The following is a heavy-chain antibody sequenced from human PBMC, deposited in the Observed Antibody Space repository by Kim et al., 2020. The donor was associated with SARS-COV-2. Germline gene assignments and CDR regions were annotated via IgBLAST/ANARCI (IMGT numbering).Heavy chain of an antibody. V-gene: IGHV1-46*01. CDR1: GYTFTNYY. CDR2: INPSGGST. J-gene: IGHJ3*02. Sequence: ASVKVSCKASGYTFTNYYMHWVRQAPGQGLEWMGIINPSGGSTTYAQKFQGRVTMTRDTSSSTVYMELSSLRSEDTAVYYCARGGITPNPGDAFDIWGQGRMVTVSS. CDR3: ARGGITPNPGDAFDI. D-gene: IGHD1-26*01.